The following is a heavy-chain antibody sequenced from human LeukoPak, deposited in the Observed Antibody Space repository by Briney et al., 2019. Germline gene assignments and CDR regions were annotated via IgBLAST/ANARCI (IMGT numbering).Heavy chain of an antibody. CDR2: IKQDGSEK. Sequence: PGGSLRLSCAASGFTFSSYAMSWVRQAPGKGLEWVANIKQDGSEKYYVDSVKGRFTISRDNAKNSLYLQMNSLRAEDTAVYYCARRRSIAAAPLDYWGQGTLVTVSS. J-gene: IGHJ4*02. V-gene: IGHV3-7*01. CDR3: ARRRSIAAAPLDY. CDR1: GFTFSSYA. D-gene: IGHD6-13*01.